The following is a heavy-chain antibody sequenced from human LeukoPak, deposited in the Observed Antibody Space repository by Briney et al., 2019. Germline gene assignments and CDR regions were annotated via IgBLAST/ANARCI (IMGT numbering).Heavy chain of an antibody. CDR2: IYSGGST. CDR1: GFTVSSNY. Sequence: GGSLRLSCAASGFTVSSNYVSWVRQAPGKGLEWVSVIYSGGSTYYADSVKGRFTISRDNSKNTLYLQMNSLRAEDTAVYYCATSPYYYGMDVWGKGTTVTVSS. J-gene: IGHJ6*04. V-gene: IGHV3-53*01. CDR3: ATSPYYYGMDV.